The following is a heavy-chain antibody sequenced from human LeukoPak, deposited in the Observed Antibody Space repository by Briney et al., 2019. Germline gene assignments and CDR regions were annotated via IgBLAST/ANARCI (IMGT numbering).Heavy chain of an antibody. CDR3: ATYTHWVAGDV. CDR2: MNQDGRAK. CDR1: GFTFSDSW. V-gene: IGHV3-7*01. J-gene: IGHJ6*02. Sequence: PGGSLRLSCAASGFTFSDSWMSWVRQAPGKGLEWESNMNQDGRAKGYVDSVKGRFTISRDNARNSLYLQMSSLRPEDTAVYYCATYTHWVAGDVWGQGTTVTVSS. D-gene: IGHD3-16*01.